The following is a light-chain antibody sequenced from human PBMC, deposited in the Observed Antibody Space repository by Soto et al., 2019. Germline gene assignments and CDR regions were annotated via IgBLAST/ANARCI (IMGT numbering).Light chain of an antibody. CDR1: QSVSSNY. CDR3: QQRSNWPWT. V-gene: IGKV3D-20*02. J-gene: IGKJ1*01. CDR2: DAS. Sequence: EIPSTQASGTPSHSPGQGHTLSCRSSQSVSSNYLAWYQQIPGQDPRLLIYDASNRATGIPARFSGSGSGTDFTLTISSLEPEDFAVYYCQQRSNWPWTVGKGTPVDIK.